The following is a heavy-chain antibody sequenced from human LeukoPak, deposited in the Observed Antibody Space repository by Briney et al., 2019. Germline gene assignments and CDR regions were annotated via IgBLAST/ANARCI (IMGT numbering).Heavy chain of an antibody. D-gene: IGHD6-6*01. J-gene: IGHJ4*02. CDR2: IYYSGST. V-gene: IGHV4-30-4*08. CDR1: GGSISSGDYY. Sequence: SQTLSLTCTVSGGSISSGDYYWSWIRQPPGKGLEWIGYIYYSGSTYYNPSLKSRVTISVDTSKNQFSLKLSSVTAADTAVYYCARETHEYGSSYTDYSDYWGQGTLVTVSS. CDR3: ARETHEYGSSYTDYSDY.